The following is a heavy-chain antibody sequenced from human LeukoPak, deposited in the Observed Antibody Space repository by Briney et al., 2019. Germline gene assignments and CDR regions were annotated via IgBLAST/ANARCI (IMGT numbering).Heavy chain of an antibody. V-gene: IGHV4-59*08. Sequence: TSETLSLTCTVTGGSISSYYWSWIRQPPPKVLEWIGYIYYSGSTNYNPSLKSRVTISVDTSKNQFSLKLSSVTAADTAVYYCARQGVRGVPDYWGQGTLVTVSS. CDR3: ARQGVRGVPDY. J-gene: IGHJ4*02. D-gene: IGHD3-10*01. CDR1: GGSISSYY. CDR2: IYYSGST.